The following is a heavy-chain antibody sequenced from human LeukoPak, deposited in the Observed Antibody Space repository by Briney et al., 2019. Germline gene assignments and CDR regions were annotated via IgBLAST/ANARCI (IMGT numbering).Heavy chain of an antibody. D-gene: IGHD6-13*01. J-gene: IGHJ4*02. V-gene: IGHV3-30-3*01. CDR2: ISYDGSNK. CDR3: ARERVAAVGTGSRFDY. Sequence: PGRSLRLSCAASGFTFSSYAMHWVRQAPGKGLEWVAVISYDGSNKYYADSVKGRFTISRDNSKNTLYLQMNSLRAEDTAVYYCARERVAAVGTGSRFDYWGQGTLVTVSS. CDR1: GFTFSSYA.